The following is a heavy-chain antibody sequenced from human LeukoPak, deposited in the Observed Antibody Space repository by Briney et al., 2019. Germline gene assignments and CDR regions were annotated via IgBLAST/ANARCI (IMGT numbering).Heavy chain of an antibody. CDR2: IIPILGIA. J-gene: IGHJ3*02. V-gene: IGHV1-69*04. CDR3: ASPTPLMTEGAFDI. CDR1: GGTFSSYA. Sequence: SVKVSCKASGGTFSSYAISWVRQAPGQGLEWMGRIIPILGIANYAQKFRGRVTITADKSTSTAYMELSSLRSEDTAVYYCASPTPLMTEGAFDIWGQGTMVTVSS. D-gene: IGHD3-16*01.